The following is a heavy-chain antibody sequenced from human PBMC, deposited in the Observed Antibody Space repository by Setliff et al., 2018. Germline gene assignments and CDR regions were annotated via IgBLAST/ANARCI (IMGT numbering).Heavy chain of an antibody. CDR1: GYTFTNSG. V-gene: IGHV1-18*01. CDR2: INNYNFNT. Sequence: ASVKVSCKASGYTFTNSGMTWVRQAPGQGLEWMGWINNYNFNTNYAQKLQGRVTMTTDTSTSTAYMELRNLRSDDAAIYYCAKEPAISLTEAIRRSYYDYALDVWGQGTTVTVSS. D-gene: IGHD3-9*01. J-gene: IGHJ6*02. CDR3: AKEPAISLTEAIRRSYYDYALDV.